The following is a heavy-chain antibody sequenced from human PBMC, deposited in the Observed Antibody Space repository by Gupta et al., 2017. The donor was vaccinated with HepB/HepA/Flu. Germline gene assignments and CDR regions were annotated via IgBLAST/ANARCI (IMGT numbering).Heavy chain of an antibody. CDR2: ISTSGSPT. D-gene: IGHD6-6*01. V-gene: IGHV3-11*01. Sequence: QVQLVESGGNLVKPGGSLRPACAASGLTFSDNSLSWIRQAPGRGLEWFSYISTSGSPTYYVDSVKGRFTISRDNAKNSLYLQMNSLRAEDTAVYYCARVRPPYYFDYWGQGTLVTVSS. J-gene: IGHJ4*02. CDR3: ARVRPPYYFDY. CDR1: GLTFSDNS.